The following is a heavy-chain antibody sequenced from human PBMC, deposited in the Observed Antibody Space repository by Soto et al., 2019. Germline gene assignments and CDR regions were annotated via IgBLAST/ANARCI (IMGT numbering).Heavy chain of an antibody. CDR1: GFTSSNYW. CDR2: IGQDGSQR. CDR3: ASARHIGP. V-gene: IGHV3-7*01. Sequence: GGSLRLSCTASGFTSSNYWMSWVRQAPGKGLEWVANIGQDGSQRNYVDSVKGRFTITRDNAENSLYLQMNSLRAEDTAIYYCASARHIGPWGQGTLVTVSS. D-gene: IGHD2-21*01. J-gene: IGHJ5*02.